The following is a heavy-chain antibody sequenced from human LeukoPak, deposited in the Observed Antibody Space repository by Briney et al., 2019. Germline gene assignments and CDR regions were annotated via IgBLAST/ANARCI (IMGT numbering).Heavy chain of an antibody. CDR1: GFTFSDHY. D-gene: IGHD1-26*01. CDR3: ARGLDSGAAFDI. CDR2: TRNKANSYTT. J-gene: IGHJ3*02. V-gene: IGHV3-72*01. Sequence: GGSLRLSCAASGFTFSDHYMDWVRQAPGKGLEWVGRTRNKANSYTTEYAASVKGRFTISRDDSKNSLYLQMNSLKTEDTAVYYCARGLDSGAAFDIWGQGTMVTVSS.